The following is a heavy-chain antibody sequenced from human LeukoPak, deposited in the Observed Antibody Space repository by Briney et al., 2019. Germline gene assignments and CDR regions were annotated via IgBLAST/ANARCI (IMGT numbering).Heavy chain of an antibody. CDR3: ARPLRPHDYYYYYMDV. J-gene: IGHJ6*03. V-gene: IGHV1-2*02. D-gene: IGHD5-12*01. Sequence: GASVKVSCKASGYTFTGYYMHWVRQAPGQGLEWMGWINPNSGGTNYAQKFQGRVTMTRDTSISTAYMELSRLRSDDTAVYYCARPLRPHDYYYYYMDVWGKGTTVTVSS. CDR1: GYTFTGYY. CDR2: INPNSGGT.